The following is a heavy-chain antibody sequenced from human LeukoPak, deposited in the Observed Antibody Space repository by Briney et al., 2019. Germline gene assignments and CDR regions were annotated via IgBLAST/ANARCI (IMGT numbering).Heavy chain of an antibody. J-gene: IGHJ5*02. D-gene: IGHD3-22*01. CDR1: GGSISSYY. Sequence: SETLSLTCTVSGGSISSYYWIWIRQPPGKGLEWIGYIYYSGSTNYNPSLKSRVTISLDTSKNQFSLKLSSVTAADTAVYYCASRGYDSSGPWGQGTLVTVSS. V-gene: IGHV4-59*08. CDR2: IYYSGST. CDR3: ASRGYDSSGP.